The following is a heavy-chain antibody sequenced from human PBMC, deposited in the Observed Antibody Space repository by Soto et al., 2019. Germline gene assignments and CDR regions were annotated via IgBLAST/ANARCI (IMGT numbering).Heavy chain of an antibody. CDR3: AGYCSGGSCGAY. CDR2: TNSDGSTT. V-gene: IGHV3-74*01. J-gene: IGHJ4*02. D-gene: IGHD2-15*01. Sequence: GVSLRLSCAASGLTFSSYWMHWVRQVPGKGLVWVSRTNSDGSTTSYADSVKGRFTISRDNAKKTLYLQMNSLRAEDTAVYYCAGYCSGGSCGAYWGQGTLVTVSS. CDR1: GLTFSSYW.